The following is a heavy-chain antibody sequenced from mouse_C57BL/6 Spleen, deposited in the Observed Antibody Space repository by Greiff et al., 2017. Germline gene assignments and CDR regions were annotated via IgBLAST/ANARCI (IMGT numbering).Heavy chain of an antibody. Sequence: QVQLQQPGAELVKPGASVKLSCKASGYTFTSYWMHWVKQRPGQGLEWIGMIHPNSGSTNYNEKFKSKATLTVDKSSSTAYMQLSSLTSEDSAVYYCARQLSPYYAMDYWGQGTSVTVSS. V-gene: IGHV1-64*01. CDR3: ARQLSPYYAMDY. CDR2: IHPNSGST. D-gene: IGHD3-2*02. CDR1: GYTFTSYW. J-gene: IGHJ4*01.